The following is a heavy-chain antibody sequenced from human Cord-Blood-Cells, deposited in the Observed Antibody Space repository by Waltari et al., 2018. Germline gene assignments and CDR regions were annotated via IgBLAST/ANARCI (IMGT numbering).Heavy chain of an antibody. V-gene: IGHV1-69*01. D-gene: IGHD2-2*01. CDR2: IIPIFGTA. CDR3: ARGHNGYQLLYWYFDL. Sequence: QVQLVQSGAEVKKPGSSVKVSCKASGGTFSSYAISWVRQAPGQGLEWMGGIIPIFGTANYARKFQGRVTITADESTSTAYMELSSLRSEDTAVYYCARGHNGYQLLYWYFDLWGRGTLVTVSS. CDR1: GGTFSSYA. J-gene: IGHJ2*01.